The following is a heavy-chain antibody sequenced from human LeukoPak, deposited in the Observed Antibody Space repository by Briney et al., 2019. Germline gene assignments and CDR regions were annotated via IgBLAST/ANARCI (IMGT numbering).Heavy chain of an antibody. D-gene: IGHD1-26*01. V-gene: IGHV3-33*01. CDR1: GFTFSSYG. J-gene: IGHJ4*02. Sequence: PGRSLRLSCAASGFTFSSYGMHWVRQAPGKGLEWVAVTWYDGSKKYYADSVKGRFTISRDNSKNTLYLQMNSLRAEDTAVYYCARDTVIPYSQVGTTKDWGQGTLVTVSS. CDR3: ARDTVIPYSQVGTTKD. CDR2: TWYDGSKK.